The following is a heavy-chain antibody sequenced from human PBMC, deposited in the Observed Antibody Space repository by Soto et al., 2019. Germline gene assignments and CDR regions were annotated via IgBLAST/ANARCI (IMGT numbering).Heavy chain of an antibody. D-gene: IGHD3-9*01. Sequence: GGSLRLSCTASGFTFGDYAMSWFRQAPGKGLEWVGFIRSKAYGGTTEYAASVKGRFTISRDDSKSIAYLQMNSLKTEDTAVYYCTSTSTPHYDILTGYYNVAFDIWGQGTMVTVSS. CDR3: TSTSTPHYDILTGYYNVAFDI. V-gene: IGHV3-49*03. J-gene: IGHJ3*02. CDR2: IRSKAYGGTT. CDR1: GFTFGDYA.